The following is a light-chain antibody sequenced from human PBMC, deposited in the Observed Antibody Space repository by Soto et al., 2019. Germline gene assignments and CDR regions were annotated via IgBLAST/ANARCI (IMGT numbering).Light chain of an antibody. CDR1: SNDVGRYNQ. CDR2: EGS. J-gene: IGLJ1*01. Sequence: QSVLTQPASVSGSPGQSITISCTGSSNDVGRYNQVSWYQQHPGKAPKVMIYEGSQRPSGVSNRFSGSKSGNTASPTISGLQAEDEADYYCCSYVGSTTYVFGTGTKLTVL. V-gene: IGLV2-23*01. CDR3: CSYVGSTTYV.